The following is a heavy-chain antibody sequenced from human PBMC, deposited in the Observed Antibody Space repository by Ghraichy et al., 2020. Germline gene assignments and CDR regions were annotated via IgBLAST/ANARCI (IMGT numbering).Heavy chain of an antibody. Sequence: SQTLSLTCAISGDSVSSVPSAWNWIRQSPSRGLEWLGRTYYRSKWYNEYAVSVKSRITINADTSKKQFSLQLNSVTPEDTAVYYCARGHYDGTAMDYWGQGTLVTVSS. CDR1: GDSVSSVPSA. CDR2: TYYRSKWYN. J-gene: IGHJ4*02. V-gene: IGHV6-1*01. CDR3: ARGHYDGTAMDY. D-gene: IGHD3-22*01.